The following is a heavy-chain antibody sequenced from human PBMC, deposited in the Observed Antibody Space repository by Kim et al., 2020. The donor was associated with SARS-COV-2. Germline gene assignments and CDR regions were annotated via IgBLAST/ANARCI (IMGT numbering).Heavy chain of an antibody. D-gene: IGHD6-25*01. Sequence: GSLRLSCAASGFTFSSYGMHWVRQAPGKGLEWVAVISYDGSNKYYADSVKGRFTISRDNSKNTLYLQMNSLRAEDTAVYYCARDGSRSLRLYFDYWGQGTLVTVS. CDR3: ARDGSRSLRLYFDY. V-gene: IGHV3-33*05. CDR2: ISYDGSNK. J-gene: IGHJ4*02. CDR1: GFTFSSYG.